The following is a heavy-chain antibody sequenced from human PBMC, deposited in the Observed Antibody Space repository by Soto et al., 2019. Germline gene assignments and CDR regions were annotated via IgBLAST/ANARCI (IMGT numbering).Heavy chain of an antibody. CDR2: INHSGST. J-gene: IGHJ4*02. V-gene: IGHV4-34*01. CDR1: GGSFSGYY. CDR3: AGQYSSGWYLGY. Sequence: SETLSLTCAVYGGSFSGYYWSWIRQPPGKGLEWIGEINHSGSTNYNPSLKSRVTISVDTSKNQFSLKLSSVTAADTAVYYCAGQYSSGWYLGYWGQGTLVTVS. D-gene: IGHD6-19*01.